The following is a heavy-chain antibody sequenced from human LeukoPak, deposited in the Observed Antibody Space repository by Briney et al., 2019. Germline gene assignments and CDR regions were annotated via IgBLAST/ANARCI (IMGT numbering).Heavy chain of an antibody. CDR1: GGTFSSYA. CDR2: IIPTFGTA. CDR3: ARGNICTNGVCYTGVRY. Sequence: GASVKVSCKASGGTFSSYAISWVRQAPGQGLEWMGRIIPTFGTANYAQKFQGRVTITTDESTSTAYMELSSLRSEDTAVYYCARGNICTNGVCYTGVRYWGQGTLVTVSS. V-gene: IGHV1-69*05. J-gene: IGHJ4*02. D-gene: IGHD2-8*01.